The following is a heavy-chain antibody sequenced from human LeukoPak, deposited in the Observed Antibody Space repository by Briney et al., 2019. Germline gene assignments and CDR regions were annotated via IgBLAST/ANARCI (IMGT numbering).Heavy chain of an antibody. J-gene: IGHJ4*02. CDR3: ARDVLVGYSSRDYDC. Sequence: GGSLRLSCAASGFTFSSYEMNWVRQAPGKGLEWVSYISSSGSTIYYADSVKGRFTISRDNAKNSLYLQMNSLRAEDTAVYYCARDVLVGYSSRDYDCWGQGTLVTVSS. CDR1: GFTFSSYE. D-gene: IGHD6-13*01. V-gene: IGHV3-48*03. CDR2: ISSSGSTI.